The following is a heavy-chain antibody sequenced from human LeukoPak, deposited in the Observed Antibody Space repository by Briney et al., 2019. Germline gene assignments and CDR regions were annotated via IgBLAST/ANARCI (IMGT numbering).Heavy chain of an antibody. CDR2: IYYSGST. V-gene: IGHV4-39*07. CDR3: ARDRWFGENGAFDI. Sequence: SETLSLTCTVSGGSISSSSYYWGWIRQPPGKGLEWIGSIYYSGSTYYNPSLKSRVTISVDTSKNQFSLRLSSVTAADTAVYYCARDRWFGENGAFDIWGQGTMVTVSS. J-gene: IGHJ3*02. D-gene: IGHD3-10*01. CDR1: GGSISSSSYY.